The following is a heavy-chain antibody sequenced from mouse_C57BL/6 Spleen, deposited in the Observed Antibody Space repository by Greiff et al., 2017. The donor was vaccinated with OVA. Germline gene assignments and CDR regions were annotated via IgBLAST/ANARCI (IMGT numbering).Heavy chain of an antibody. Sequence: VKLMESGAELVKPGASVKISCKASGYAFSSYWMNWVKQRPGKGLEWIGQIYPGDGDTNYNGKFKGKATLTADKSSSTAYMQLSSLTSEDSAVYFCARGSHYYGSSPYAMDYWGQGTSVTVSS. CDR3: ARGSHYYGSSPYAMDY. J-gene: IGHJ4*01. CDR2: IYPGDGDT. V-gene: IGHV1-80*01. D-gene: IGHD1-1*01. CDR1: GYAFSSYW.